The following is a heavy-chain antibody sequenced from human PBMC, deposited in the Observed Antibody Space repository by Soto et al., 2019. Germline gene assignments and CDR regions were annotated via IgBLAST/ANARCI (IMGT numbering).Heavy chain of an antibody. Sequence: PGGSLRLSCAASGFSFNYAWMTWVRQAPGKGLEWVGRIKSKTDGGTTDYAAPVKGRFSISRDDSKTTLYLQMTSLKTEDTAVYYCTTGDLWSGFSSYYYMDVCGKGTTVTVSS. D-gene: IGHD3-3*01. CDR3: TTGDLWSGFSSYYYMDV. CDR2: IKSKTDGGTT. V-gene: IGHV3-15*01. J-gene: IGHJ6*03. CDR1: GFSFNYAW.